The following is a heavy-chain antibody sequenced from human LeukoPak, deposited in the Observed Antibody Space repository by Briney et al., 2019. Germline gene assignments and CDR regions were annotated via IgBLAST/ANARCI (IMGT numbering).Heavy chain of an antibody. V-gene: IGHV3-23*01. D-gene: IGHD6-13*01. J-gene: IGHJ6*02. CDR1: GFIFSSYS. CDR3: AKAASSSWPSYYYGMDV. CDR2: ITGSGGNA. Sequence: GGSLRLSCAASGFIFSSYSMSWVRQAPGMGLEWVSVITGSGGNAYYADSVKGRFTISKDNSRNTVYLQMSSLRVDDTAVYYCAKAASSSWPSYYYGMDVWGQGTTVTVSS.